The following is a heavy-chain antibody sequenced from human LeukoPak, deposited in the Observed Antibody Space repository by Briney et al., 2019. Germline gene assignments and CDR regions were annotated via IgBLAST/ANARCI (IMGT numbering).Heavy chain of an antibody. CDR1: GFTFSNYW. CDR3: AKYARGPLD. J-gene: IGHJ4*02. Sequence: GGSLRLSCAASGFTFSNYWMSWVRQAPGKGLECVANIKQDGSEKNYVDSEKGRFTTSRDNAKNSLYLQMNSLRAEDTAVYYCAKYARGPLDWGQGTLVTVSS. V-gene: IGHV3-7*01. CDR2: IKQDGSEK. D-gene: IGHD6-6*01.